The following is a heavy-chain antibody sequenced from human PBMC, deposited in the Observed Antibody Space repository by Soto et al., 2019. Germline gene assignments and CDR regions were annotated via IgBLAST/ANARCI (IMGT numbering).Heavy chain of an antibody. V-gene: IGHV4-34*01. CDR2: INHSGST. J-gene: IGHJ5*02. D-gene: IGHD3-10*01. CDR1: GGSFSGYY. Sequence: QVQLQQWGAGLLKPSETLSLTCAVYGGSFSGYYWSWIRQPPGKGLEWIGEINHSGSTNYNPSLKSRVTISVDTSKNQCSLKLSSVTAADTAVYYCARDYYGSGSLSWFDPWGQGTLVTVSS. CDR3: ARDYYGSGSLSWFDP.